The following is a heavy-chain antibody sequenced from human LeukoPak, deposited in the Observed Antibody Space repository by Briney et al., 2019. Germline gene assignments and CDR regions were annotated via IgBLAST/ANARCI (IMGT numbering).Heavy chain of an antibody. CDR3: ASNLAAAVAGRR. V-gene: IGHV1-69*05. CDR1: GGTFSSYA. Sequence: SVKVSCKASGGTFSSYAISWVRQAPGQRLEWMGRIIPIFGTANYAQKFQGRVTITTDESTSTAYMELSSLRSEDTAVYYCASNLAAAVAGRRWGQGTLVTVSS. D-gene: IGHD6-19*01. J-gene: IGHJ4*02. CDR2: IIPIFGTA.